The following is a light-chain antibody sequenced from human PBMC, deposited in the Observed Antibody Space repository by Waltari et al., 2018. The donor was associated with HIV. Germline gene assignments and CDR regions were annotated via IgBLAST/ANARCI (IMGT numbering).Light chain of an antibody. CDR2: DNN. J-gene: IGLJ2*01. CDR1: TSNIGNNY. Sequence: QSVLTQPPSVSAAPGQKVTISCSGSTSNIGNNYVSWYQQLPGTAPKLLISDNNKRPSGIPDRFSGSKSGTSATLGITGLQTEDEADYYCGTWDSSLSAVVFGGGTKLTVL. V-gene: IGLV1-51*01. CDR3: GTWDSSLSAVV.